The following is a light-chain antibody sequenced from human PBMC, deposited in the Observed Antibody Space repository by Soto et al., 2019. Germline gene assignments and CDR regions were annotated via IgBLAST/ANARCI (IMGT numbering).Light chain of an antibody. CDR1: QSVLHRSSNKNF. Sequence: DIVMTQSPDSLAVSLGERGTVNCKSSQSVLHRSSNKNFLAWYQQKPGQPPKLLISWASTRESGVPDRFSGSGSETDFALTISSLQAEDVAVYFCQLYYNTPWTFGQGTKVEIK. J-gene: IGKJ1*01. CDR2: WAS. CDR3: QLYYNTPWT. V-gene: IGKV4-1*01.